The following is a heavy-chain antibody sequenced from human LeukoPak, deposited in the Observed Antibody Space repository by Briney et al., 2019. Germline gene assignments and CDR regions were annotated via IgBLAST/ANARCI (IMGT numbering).Heavy chain of an antibody. CDR3: ARDYRAITMVRGVINYFDY. J-gene: IGHJ4*02. V-gene: IGHV4-59*12. D-gene: IGHD3-10*01. CDR1: GGSISSYY. Sequence: SETLSLTCTVSGGSISSYYWSWIRQPPGKGLEWIGYIYYSGSTNYNPSLKSRVTISVDTSKNQFSLKLSPVTAADTAVYYCARDYRAITMVRGVINYFDYWGQGTLVTVSS. CDR2: IYYSGST.